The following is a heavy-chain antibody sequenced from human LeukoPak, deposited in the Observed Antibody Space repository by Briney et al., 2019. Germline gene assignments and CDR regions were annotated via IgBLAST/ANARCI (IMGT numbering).Heavy chain of an antibody. V-gene: IGHV4-34*01. J-gene: IGHJ4*02. CDR3: ARHYCSSTSCYTASRRSFDY. CDR2: INHSGST. D-gene: IGHD2-2*02. Sequence: SETLSLTCAVYGGSFSGYYWSWIRQPPGKGLEWIGEINHSGSTNYNPSLKSRVTISVDTSKNQFPLKLSSVTAADTAVYYCARHYCSSTSCYTASRRSFDYWGQGTLVTVSS. CDR1: GGSFSGYY.